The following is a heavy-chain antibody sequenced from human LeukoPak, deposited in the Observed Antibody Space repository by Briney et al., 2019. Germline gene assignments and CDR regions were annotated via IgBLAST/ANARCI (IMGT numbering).Heavy chain of an antibody. J-gene: IGHJ4*02. V-gene: IGHV3-30-3*01. D-gene: IGHD6-19*01. Sequence: SCKASGYTFTGYYMHWVRQAPGKGLEWVAVISYDGSNKYYADSVKGRFTISRDNSKNTLYLQMNSLRAEDTAVYYCASLADLQWLVPPFDYWGQGTLVTVSS. CDR2: ISYDGSNK. CDR3: ASLADLQWLVPPFDY. CDR1: GYTFTGYY.